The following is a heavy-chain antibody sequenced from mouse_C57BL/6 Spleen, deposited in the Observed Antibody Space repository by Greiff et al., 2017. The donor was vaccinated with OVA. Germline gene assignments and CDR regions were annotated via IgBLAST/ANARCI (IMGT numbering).Heavy chain of an antibody. CDR2: ISNGGGST. J-gene: IGHJ2*01. CDR3: ARVGYSNSFDY. Sequence: EVKLVESGGGLVQPGGSLKLSCAASGFTFSDYYMYWVRQTPEKRLEWVAYISNGGGSTYYPDTVKGRFTISRDNAKNTLYLQMSRLKSDDTTMYYCARVGYSNSFDYWGQGTTLTVAS. CDR1: GFTFSDYY. V-gene: IGHV5-12*01. D-gene: IGHD2-5*01.